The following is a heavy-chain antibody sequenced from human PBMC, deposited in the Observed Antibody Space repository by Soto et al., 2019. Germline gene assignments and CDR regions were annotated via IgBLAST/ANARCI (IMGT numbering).Heavy chain of an antibody. J-gene: IGHJ4*02. D-gene: IGHD6-19*01. CDR2: IYYSGST. Sequence: SETLSLTFTFSGGSISSYYWSWIRQPPGKGLEWIGYIYYSGSTNYNPSLKSRVTISVDTSKNQFSLKLSSVTAADTAVYYCAGMSRWSGGRLFGYRGKGT. V-gene: IGHV4-59*01. CDR1: GGSISSYY. CDR3: AGMSRWSGGRLFGY.